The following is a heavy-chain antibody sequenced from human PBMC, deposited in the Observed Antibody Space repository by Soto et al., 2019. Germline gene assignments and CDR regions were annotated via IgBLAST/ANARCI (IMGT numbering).Heavy chain of an antibody. CDR1: GGSISSSNW. D-gene: IGHD3-22*01. CDR3: ARNPSITMIVVVINTNYYYYGMDV. CDR2: IYHSGST. Sequence: QVQLQESGPGLVKPSGTLSLTCAVSGGSISSSNWWSWVRQPPGKGLEWIGEIYHSGSTNYNPSLKSRVTISVDKSKNQFSLQLSSVTAADTAVYYCARNPSITMIVVVINTNYYYYGMDVWGKVTTVTVSA. J-gene: IGHJ6*04. V-gene: IGHV4-4*02.